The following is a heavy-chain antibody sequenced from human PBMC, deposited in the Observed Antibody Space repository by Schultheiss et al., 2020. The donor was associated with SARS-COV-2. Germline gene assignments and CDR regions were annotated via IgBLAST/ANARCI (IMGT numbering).Heavy chain of an antibody. CDR3: AKDSLGIVGATDAFDI. CDR1: GFTFGSYG. Sequence: GESLKISCAASGFTFGSYGMHWVRQPPGKGLEWVAVISYDGSNKYYADSVKGRFTISRDNSKNTLYLQMNSLRAEDTAVYYCAKDSLGIVGATDAFDIWGQGTMVTVSS. J-gene: IGHJ3*02. D-gene: IGHD1-26*01. V-gene: IGHV3-30*18. CDR2: ISYDGSNK.